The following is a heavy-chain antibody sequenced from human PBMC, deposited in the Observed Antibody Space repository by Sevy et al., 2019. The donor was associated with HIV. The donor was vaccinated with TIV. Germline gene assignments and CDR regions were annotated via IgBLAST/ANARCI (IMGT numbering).Heavy chain of an antibody. CDR2: ISGTGART. V-gene: IGHV3-23*01. J-gene: IGHJ5*02. CDR1: GFTLNSYA. CDR3: ARDGYNWIPFDR. D-gene: IGHD1-20*01. Sequence: GGSLRLSCVASGFTLNSYAMSWVRQAPGKGLEWISDISGTGARTNYANSVVGRFTISRDNSKNTIYLQMNSLRAEDTAIYYCARDGYNWIPFDRWGQGTLVTVSS.